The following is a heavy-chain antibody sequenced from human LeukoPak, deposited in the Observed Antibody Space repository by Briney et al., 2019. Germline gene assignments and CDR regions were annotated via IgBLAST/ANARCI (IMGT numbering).Heavy chain of an antibody. J-gene: IGHJ5*02. V-gene: IGHV4-31*03. CDR2: IYYSGST. CDR3: ARERGLYNWNIHQGSGWFDP. CDR1: GGSISSGGYY. D-gene: IGHD1/OR15-1a*01. Sequence: SETLSLTCTVSGGSISSGGYYWSWIRQHPGKGLEWIGYIYYSGSTYYNPSLKSRVTISVDTSKNQFSLKLSSVTAADTAVYYCARERGLYNWNIHQGSGWFDPWGQGTLVTVSS.